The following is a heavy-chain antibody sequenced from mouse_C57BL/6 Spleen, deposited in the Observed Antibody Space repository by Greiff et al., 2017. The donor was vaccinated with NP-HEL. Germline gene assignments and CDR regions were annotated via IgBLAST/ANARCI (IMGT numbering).Heavy chain of an antibody. CDR3: ARQAYYSNYGAMDY. CDR2: ISGGGGNT. J-gene: IGHJ4*01. D-gene: IGHD2-5*01. CDR1: GFTFSSYT. Sequence: EVMLVESGGGLVKPGGSLKLSCAASGFTFSSYTMSWVRQTPEKRLEWVATISGGGGNTYYPDSVKGRFTISRDNAKNTLYLQMSSLRSEDTALYYCARQAYYSNYGAMDYWGQGTSVTVSS. V-gene: IGHV5-9*01.